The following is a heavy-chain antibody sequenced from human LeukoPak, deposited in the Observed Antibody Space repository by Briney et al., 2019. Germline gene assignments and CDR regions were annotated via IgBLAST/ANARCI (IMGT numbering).Heavy chain of an antibody. CDR2: INPKSGGT. Sequence: GASVKVSCKASGYTFTGYYMHWVRQAPGQGLEWMGWINPKSGGTNYEQKFQGRAIMTRDTSISTAYMELSRLRSDDTAVYYCARHMTTANNWFDPWGQGTLVTVSS. V-gene: IGHV1-2*02. CDR3: ARHMTTANNWFDP. J-gene: IGHJ5*02. CDR1: GYTFTGYY. D-gene: IGHD1-1*01.